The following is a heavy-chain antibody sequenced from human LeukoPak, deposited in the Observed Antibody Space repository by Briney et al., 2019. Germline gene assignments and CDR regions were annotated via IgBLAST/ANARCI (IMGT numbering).Heavy chain of an antibody. CDR3: ARAGGRNYVTEYYYMDV. V-gene: IGHV1-69*05. Sequence: SVKVSCKASGGTFSSYAISWVRQAPGQGLEWMGGIIPIFGTANYAQKFQGRVTITTDESTSTAYMELSSLRSEDTAVYYCARAGGRNYVTEYYYMDVWGKGTTVTVSS. CDR1: GGTFSSYA. CDR2: IIPIFGTA. J-gene: IGHJ6*03. D-gene: IGHD1-7*01.